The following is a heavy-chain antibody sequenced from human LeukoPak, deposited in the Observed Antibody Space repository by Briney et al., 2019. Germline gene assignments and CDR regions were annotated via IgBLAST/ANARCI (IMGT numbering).Heavy chain of an antibody. CDR1: GGSISSYY. Sequence: SETLTLTCTVSGGSISSYYWSWIRQPAGKGLGWIGRIYTPGSTNYNPSLKSRVTMSVDTSKNQFSLKLSSVTAADTAVYYCATFSGSYWGAYFWGQGTLVTVSS. V-gene: IGHV4-4*07. CDR3: ATFSGSYWGAYF. CDR2: IYTPGST. J-gene: IGHJ4*02. D-gene: IGHD1-26*01.